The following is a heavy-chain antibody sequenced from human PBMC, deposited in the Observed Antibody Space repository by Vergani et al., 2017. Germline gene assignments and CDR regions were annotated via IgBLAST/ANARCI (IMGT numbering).Heavy chain of an antibody. CDR3: AKDLGTSSGGGWFDP. V-gene: IGHV3-9*02. Sequence: EVQLEESGGGLVLPGRSLRLSCVASGFTSAGYAMHWVRQAPGKGLEWVSGISWNSNSIGYADSVKGRFTISRDNAKNSLYLQMNSMRAEDTALYYCAKDLGTSSGGGWFDPGGQGTLVTGSS. CDR2: ISWNSNSI. J-gene: IGHJ5*02. D-gene: IGHD6-6*01. CDR1: GFTSAGYA.